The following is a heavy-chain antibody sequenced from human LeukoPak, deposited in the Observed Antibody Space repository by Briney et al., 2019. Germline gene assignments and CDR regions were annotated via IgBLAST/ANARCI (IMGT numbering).Heavy chain of an antibody. CDR2: ISSGSRYM. V-gene: IGHV3-21*06. CDR1: GFTFSTYS. CDR3: ATLRDIVVVATTPTDV. D-gene: IGHD2-2*01. Sequence: GGSLRLSCAAAGFTFSTYSMNWVRQAPGKGLEWVSSISSGSRYMYYTDSVKGRFTISRDNFKNTLYLQMNGLRLEDTAVYYCATLRDIVVVATTPTDVWGKGTTVIVSS. J-gene: IGHJ6*04.